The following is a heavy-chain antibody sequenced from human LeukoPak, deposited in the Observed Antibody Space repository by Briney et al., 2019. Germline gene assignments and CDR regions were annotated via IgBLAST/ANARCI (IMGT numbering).Heavy chain of an antibody. J-gene: IGHJ4*02. CDR1: GGTFSSDA. CDR2: ITPIFGAA. V-gene: IGHV1-69*05. Sequence: SVKVSCKASGGTFSSDAISWLRQAPGQGLEWMGGITPIFGAANYPQRLQGRVTITTDESTSTAYMELSSLTSEDTAVYYCASPRFGESMEYFVTWGQGTLVTVSS. CDR3: ASPRFGESMEYFVT. D-gene: IGHD3-10*01.